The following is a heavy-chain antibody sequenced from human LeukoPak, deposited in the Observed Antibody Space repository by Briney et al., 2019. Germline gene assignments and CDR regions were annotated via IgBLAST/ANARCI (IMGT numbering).Heavy chain of an antibody. CDR1: GYTLTELS. CDR3: ATDREVDIVATIWKGPAQ. CDR2: FDPEDGET. J-gene: IGHJ4*02. Sequence: GASVKVSCKVSGYTLTELSMHWVRQAPGKGLEWMGGFDPEDGETIYAQKFQGRVTMTKDTSTDTAYMELSSLRSEDTAVYYCATDREVDIVATIWKGPAQWGQGTLVTVSS. D-gene: IGHD5-12*01. V-gene: IGHV1-24*01.